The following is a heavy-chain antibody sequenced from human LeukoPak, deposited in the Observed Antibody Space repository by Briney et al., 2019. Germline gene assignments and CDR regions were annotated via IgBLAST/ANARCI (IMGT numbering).Heavy chain of an antibody. CDR2: ISSSGSTI. V-gene: IGHV3-48*03. CDR1: GFTFSSYE. D-gene: IGHD3-3*01. J-gene: IGHJ6*02. CDR3: ASGSNYDFWSGYPPGYGMDV. Sequence: GGSLRLSCAASGFTFSSYEMNWVRQAPGKGLEWVSYISSSGSTIYYADSVKGRLTISRDNAENSLYLQMNSLRAEDTAVYYCASGSNYDFWSGYPPGYGMDVWGQGTTVTVSS.